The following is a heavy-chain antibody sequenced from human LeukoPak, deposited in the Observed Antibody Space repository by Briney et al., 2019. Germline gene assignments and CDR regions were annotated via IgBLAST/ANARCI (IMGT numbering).Heavy chain of an antibody. CDR3: ARDQEGFDY. Sequence: ASVKVSCKASGYTFTSNYIHWVRQAPGQGLEWMGMICPRDGSTSYAQKFQGRVTVTRDTSTSTVHMELSGLRSEDTAVYYCARDQEGFDYWGQGTLVTVSS. V-gene: IGHV1-46*01. J-gene: IGHJ4*02. CDR2: ICPRDGST. CDR1: GYTFTSNY.